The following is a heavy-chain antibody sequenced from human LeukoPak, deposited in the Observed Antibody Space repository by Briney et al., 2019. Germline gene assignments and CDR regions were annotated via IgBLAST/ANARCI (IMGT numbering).Heavy chain of an antibody. CDR2: IYPGDSDT. D-gene: IGHD3-22*01. V-gene: IGHV5-51*01. CDR1: GYSFTSYW. J-gene: IGHJ4*02. CDR3: ARRRYYYDSSGYYYDLFDY. Sequence: GESLKISCKGSGYSFTSYWIGWVRQMPGKGLEWMGIIYPGDSDTRYSPSFQGQVTISADKSISTAYLQWSSLKASDTATYYCARRRYYYDSSGYYYDLFDYWGQGTLVTVSS.